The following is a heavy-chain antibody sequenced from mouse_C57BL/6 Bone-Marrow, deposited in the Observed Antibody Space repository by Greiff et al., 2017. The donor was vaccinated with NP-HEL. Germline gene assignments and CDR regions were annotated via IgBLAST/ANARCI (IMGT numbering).Heavy chain of an antibody. CDR2: ISNLAYRI. D-gene: IGHD2-3*01. CDR3: AREEQDGYYEY. Sequence: EVKLMESGGGLVQPGGSLKLSCAASGFTFSDYGMAWVRQAPRKGPEWVAFISNLAYRIYYAATVTGRFTIARENAKNTLYLEMSSLRSEDTAMYYCAREEQDGYYEYWGQGTTLTVSS. V-gene: IGHV5-15*01. CDR1: GFTFSDYG. J-gene: IGHJ2*01.